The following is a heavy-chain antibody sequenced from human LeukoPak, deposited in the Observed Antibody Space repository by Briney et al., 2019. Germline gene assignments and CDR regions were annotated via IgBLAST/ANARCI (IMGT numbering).Heavy chain of an antibody. CDR3: ARDEYNWFDP. CDR1: GGSISSYY. Sequence: PSETLSLTCTVSGGSISSYYWSWIRQPPGKGLEWIGYIYYSGSTNYNPSLKSRVTVSVDTSKNQFSLKLSSVTAAYTAVYYCARDEYNWFDPWGQGTLVTVSS. J-gene: IGHJ5*02. CDR2: IYYSGST. V-gene: IGHV4-59*01.